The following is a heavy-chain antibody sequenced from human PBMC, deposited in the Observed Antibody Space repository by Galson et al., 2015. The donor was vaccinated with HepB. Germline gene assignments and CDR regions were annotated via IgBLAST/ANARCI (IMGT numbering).Heavy chain of an antibody. D-gene: IGHD5-12*01. CDR3: AKGEGYSGYDFFDY. Sequence: SLRLSCAASGFTFSNYAMNWVRQAPGKGLEWVSVIWGSGDTTYYADSVKGRFTISRDNSKNTLYLQMNSLRAEDTAVYYCAKGEGYSGYDFFDYWSQGTLVTVSS. CDR2: IWGSGDTT. J-gene: IGHJ4*02. V-gene: IGHV3-23*01. CDR1: GFTFSNYA.